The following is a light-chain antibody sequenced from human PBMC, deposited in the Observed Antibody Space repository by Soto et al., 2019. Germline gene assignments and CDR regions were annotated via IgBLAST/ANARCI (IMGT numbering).Light chain of an antibody. V-gene: IGLV2-14*01. CDR3: SSYTCSGALYV. CDR1: SSDVGGYNY. J-gene: IGLJ1*01. Sequence: QSALTQPASVSGSPGQSITISCTGTSSDVGGYNYVSWYQQHPGKAPKLMIYDVSYRPSGVSNRFSGSKSGNTASLTISGLQAEDKADYYCSSYTCSGALYVFVTVSKVTV. CDR2: DVS.